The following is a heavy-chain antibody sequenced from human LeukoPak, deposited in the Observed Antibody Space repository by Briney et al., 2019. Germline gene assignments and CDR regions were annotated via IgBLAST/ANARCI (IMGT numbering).Heavy chain of an antibody. CDR2: ISGGGGST. J-gene: IGHJ3*02. D-gene: IGHD3-3*01. CDR1: GFTFSSYG. V-gene: IGHV3-23*01. CDR3: ASHDFWSGYYWYAFDI. Sequence: GGSLGLSCAASGFTFSSYGMSWVRQAPGKGLEWVSAISGGGGSTYYADSVKGRFTISRDNSKNTLYLQMNSLRAEDTAVYYCASHDFWSGYYWYAFDIWGQGTMVTVSS.